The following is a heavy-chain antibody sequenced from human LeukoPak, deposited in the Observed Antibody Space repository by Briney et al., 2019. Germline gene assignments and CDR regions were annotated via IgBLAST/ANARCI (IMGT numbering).Heavy chain of an antibody. J-gene: IGHJ4*02. CDR2: IYHSGST. CDR3: ARVQGHSYDSNGYYRYFDY. V-gene: IGHV4-38-2*01. Sequence: PSETLSLTCAVSDYSISSGYYWGWIRQSPGNGLEWIGSIYHSGSTYYNPSLKSRVTISVDTSKNEFSLKLSSVTAADTAVYFCARVQGHSYDSNGYYRYFDYWGQGTLVTVSS. D-gene: IGHD3-22*01. CDR1: DYSISSGYY.